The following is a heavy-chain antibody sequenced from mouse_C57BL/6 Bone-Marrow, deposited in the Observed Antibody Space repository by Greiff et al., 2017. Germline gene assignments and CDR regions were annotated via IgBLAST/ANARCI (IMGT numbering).Heavy chain of an antibody. J-gene: IGHJ3*01. CDR2: IDPSDSYT. Sequence: QVQLQQPGAELVKPGASVKLSCKASGYTFTSYWMQWVKQRPGQGLEWIGEIDPSDSYTNYNQKFKGKATLTVDTSSSTAYMQISSLTSEDSAVYYCARGWRPWFAYWGQGTLVTVSA. D-gene: IGHD2-3*01. CDR3: ARGWRPWFAY. V-gene: IGHV1-50*01. CDR1: GYTFTSYW.